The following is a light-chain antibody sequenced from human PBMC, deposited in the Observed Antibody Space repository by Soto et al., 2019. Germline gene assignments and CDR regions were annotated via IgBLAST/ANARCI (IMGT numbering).Light chain of an antibody. J-gene: IGKJ1*01. Sequence: PGDRATLSCRASQSVNSNYLAWYQRKPGQAPRLLIYGASNRATDIPYRFSASGSGTDFTLTITRLEAEDFAVYYWQQYESTPPTFGQGTKVEVK. CDR1: QSVNSNY. V-gene: IGKV3-20*01. CDR2: GAS. CDR3: QQYESTPPT.